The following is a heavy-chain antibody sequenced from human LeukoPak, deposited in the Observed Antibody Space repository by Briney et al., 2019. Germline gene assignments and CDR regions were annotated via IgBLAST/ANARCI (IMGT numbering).Heavy chain of an antibody. D-gene: IGHD5-24*01. J-gene: IGHJ4*02. CDR1: GGTFSSYA. CDR3: ASERWLQSGGFDY. Sequence: ASVKVSCKASGGTFSSYAIDWVRQAPGQGLEWMGWISAYNGNTNYAQKLQGRVTMTTDTSTSTAYMELRSLRSDDTAVYYCASERWLQSGGFDYWGQGTLVTVSS. V-gene: IGHV1-18*01. CDR2: ISAYNGNT.